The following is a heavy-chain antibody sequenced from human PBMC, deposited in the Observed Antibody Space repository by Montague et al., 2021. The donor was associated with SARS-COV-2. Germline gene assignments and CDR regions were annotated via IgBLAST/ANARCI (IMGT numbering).Heavy chain of an antibody. CDR1: GGSFGDYF. J-gene: IGHJ6*02. Sequence: SETLSPTCAVYGGSFGDYFWSWIRQPPGKGLEWIGDINQSGSTKYIASLKSRVTISVDTSKNQFSLKLSSVTAADTAVYYCARAIGSMYSSGWYYYYYGMDVWGQGATVTVSS. CDR2: INQSGST. D-gene: IGHD6-19*01. CDR3: ARAIGSMYSSGWYYYYYGMDV. V-gene: IGHV4-34*01.